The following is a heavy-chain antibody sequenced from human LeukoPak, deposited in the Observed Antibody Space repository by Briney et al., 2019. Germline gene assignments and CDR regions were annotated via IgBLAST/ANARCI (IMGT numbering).Heavy chain of an antibody. CDR3: ARVQRPLDGADY. D-gene: IGHD1-1*01. J-gene: IGHJ4*02. Sequence: KPSETLSLTSTEPGGSISISSGSSIRQPPGKGLEWIGYIYYSGSTYYNPSLKSRVTISVDTSKNLFSLKLSSVTAADTAVYYCARVQRPLDGADYWGQGTLVTVSS. CDR1: GGSISISS. V-gene: IGHV4-59*01. CDR2: IYYSGST.